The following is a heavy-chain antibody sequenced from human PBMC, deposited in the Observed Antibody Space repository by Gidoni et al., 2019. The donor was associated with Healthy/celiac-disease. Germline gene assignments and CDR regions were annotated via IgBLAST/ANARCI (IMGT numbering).Heavy chain of an antibody. CDR2: ISYDGSNK. J-gene: IGHJ4*02. V-gene: IGHV3-30*18. CDR3: AKDFDYGDYGRFDY. Sequence: QVQLVESGGGVCQPGRSLRLSCEASGFPFSSYGMHWVRQAPGKGLEWVAVISYDGSNKYYADSVKGRFTISRDNSKNTLYLQMNSLRAEDTAVYYCAKDFDYGDYGRFDYWGQGTLVTVSS. D-gene: IGHD4-17*01. CDR1: GFPFSSYG.